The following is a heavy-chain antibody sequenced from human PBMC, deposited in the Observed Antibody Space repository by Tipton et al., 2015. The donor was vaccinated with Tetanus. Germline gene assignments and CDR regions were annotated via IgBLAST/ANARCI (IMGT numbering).Heavy chain of an antibody. J-gene: IGHJ4*02. CDR3: AREADCSGGSCFSGDFDT. Sequence: LRLSCAASGFIFSSYGIRWVRQAPGKGLEWLAASWYDGTDKYYADSVKGRFTISRDNSKNTLYLQMNSLRAEDTALYYCAREADCSGGSCFSGDFDTWGQGTQVTVSS. CDR2: SWYDGTDK. V-gene: IGHV3-33*01. D-gene: IGHD2-15*01. CDR1: GFIFSSYG.